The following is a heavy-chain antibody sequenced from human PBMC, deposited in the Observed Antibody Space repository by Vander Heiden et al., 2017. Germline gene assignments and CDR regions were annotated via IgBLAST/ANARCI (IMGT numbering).Heavy chain of an antibody. V-gene: IGHV3-7*01. CDR2: INQDGSIT. CDR1: EFTFSNYW. J-gene: IGHJ4*02. CDR3: ARIGYSSSSLDY. Sequence: EVQLVESGGDLVQPGGSLRLSWAPSEFTFSNYWMTWVRQAPGKGLEWVANINQDGSITYYLDSMKGRFIISRDNSKSSLYLQLNSLRAEDTAIYYCARIGYSSSSLDYWGQGTLVTVSS. D-gene: IGHD6-6*01.